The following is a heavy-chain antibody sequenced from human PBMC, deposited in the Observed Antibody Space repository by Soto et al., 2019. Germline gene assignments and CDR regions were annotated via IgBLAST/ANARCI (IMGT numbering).Heavy chain of an antibody. CDR3: ARDLYYYDSSGYWDY. V-gene: IGHV1-46*03. CDR2: INPYGGAA. CDR1: GYTFTSTW. Sequence: ASVKVSCKASGYTFTSTWMHWVRQAPGQGLEWMGIINPYGGAATYAEKFQGRVTMTRDTSTSTVYMELSSLRSEDTAVYYCARDLYYYDSSGYWDYWGQGTLVTVSS. J-gene: IGHJ4*02. D-gene: IGHD3-22*01.